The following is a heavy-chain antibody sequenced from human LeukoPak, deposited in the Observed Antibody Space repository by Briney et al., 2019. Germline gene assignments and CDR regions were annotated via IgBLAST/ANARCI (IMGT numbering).Heavy chain of an antibody. CDR2: MSTHSGGT. V-gene: IGHV1-18*01. CDR3: TRDAQSAYFDY. Sequence: ASVKVSCKASGYTFTNYAITWVRQAPGQGLEWMGWMSTHSGGTNFARKFRGRVTVTTDTSTSTAYMELKSLKSDDTAVYYCTRDAQSAYFDYWGQGTLVTVSP. D-gene: IGHD3-3*01. CDR1: GYTFTNYA. J-gene: IGHJ4*02.